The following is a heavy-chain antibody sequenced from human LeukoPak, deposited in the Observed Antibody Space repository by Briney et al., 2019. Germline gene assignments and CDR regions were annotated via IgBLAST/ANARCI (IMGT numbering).Heavy chain of an antibody. CDR3: AKDRSLAFDY. Sequence: PGGSLRLSCVASGFTFSTYGMSWVRQAPGKGLEWVSAISGSGGSTYYADSVKGRFTISRDNSKNTLYLQMNSLRAEDTAVYYCAKDRSLAFDYWGQGTLVTVSS. CDR1: GFTFSTYG. CDR2: ISGSGGST. D-gene: IGHD3-3*02. V-gene: IGHV3-23*01. J-gene: IGHJ4*02.